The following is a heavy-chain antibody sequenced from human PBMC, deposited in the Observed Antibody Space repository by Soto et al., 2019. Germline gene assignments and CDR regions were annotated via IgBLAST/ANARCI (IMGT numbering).Heavy chain of an antibody. CDR1: GFTFSKYA. CDR2: ITSDGDST. CDR3: VKGNQLLRYYFEF. D-gene: IGHD2-15*01. Sequence: GGSLRLSCSVSGFTFSKYAMHWVRQAPGKGLEYVSGITSDGDSTWHADSVKDRFTISRDNSKNTLFLQMSSLRVEDTAIYFCVKGNQLLRYYFEFWGPGTQVTVSS. J-gene: IGHJ4*01. V-gene: IGHV3-64D*06.